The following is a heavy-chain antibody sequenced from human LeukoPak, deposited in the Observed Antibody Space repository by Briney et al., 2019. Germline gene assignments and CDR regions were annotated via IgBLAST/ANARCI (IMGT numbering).Heavy chain of an antibody. Sequence: GGSLRLSCAASGFTFSSYEMNWVRQAPGKGLEWVSYISSSGGTIYYADSVKGRFTISRDNAKNSLYLQMNSLRAEDTAVYYCARDVKMYYYDSSGLYYDYWGQGTLVTVSS. D-gene: IGHD3-22*01. CDR1: GFTFSSYE. CDR3: ARDVKMYYYDSSGLYYDY. J-gene: IGHJ4*02. CDR2: ISSSGGTI. V-gene: IGHV3-48*03.